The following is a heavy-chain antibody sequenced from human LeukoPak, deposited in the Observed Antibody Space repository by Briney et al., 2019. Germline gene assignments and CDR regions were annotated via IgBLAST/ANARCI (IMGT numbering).Heavy chain of an antibody. CDR1: GGSFSGYY. CDR2: INHSGST. D-gene: IGHD1-26*01. Sequence: SETLSLTCAVYGGSFSGYYWSWIRQPPGKGLEWIGEINHSGSTNYNPSLKSRVTISVDTSKNQFSLKLSSVTAADTAVYYCAKMYGGTYIGNWGQGTLVTVSA. CDR3: AKMYGGTYIGN. J-gene: IGHJ4*02. V-gene: IGHV4-34*01.